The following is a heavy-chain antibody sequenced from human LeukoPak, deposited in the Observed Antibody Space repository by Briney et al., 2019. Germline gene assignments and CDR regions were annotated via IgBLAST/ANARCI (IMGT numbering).Heavy chain of an antibody. CDR1: GFTFSSYS. V-gene: IGHV3-21*06. D-gene: IGHD6-19*01. J-gene: IGHJ6*03. CDR3: ARDQWLVRERYMDV. Sequence: GGSLRLSCAASGFTFSSYSMNWVRQAPGKGLEWVSSISTSSSYIYYADSVKGRFTISRDNAKNSLYLQMNSLRAEDTAVYYCARDQWLVRERYMDVWGKGTTVTVSS. CDR2: ISTSSSYI.